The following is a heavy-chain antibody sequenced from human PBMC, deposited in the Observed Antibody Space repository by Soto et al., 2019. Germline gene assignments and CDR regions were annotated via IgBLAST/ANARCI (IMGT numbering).Heavy chain of an antibody. CDR1: GYSFIDYW. CDR2: IYPGDSDT. J-gene: IGHJ4*02. Sequence: GESLKISCKGSGYSFIDYWIGWVRQVPGKGLEWMGVIYPGDSDTRYSPSFQGQVTISADKSISTAYLQWSSLKASDTAMYYCASHRPTTYGYYFDYWGQGTLVTVSS. V-gene: IGHV5-51*01. D-gene: IGHD4-17*01. CDR3: ASHRPTTYGYYFDY.